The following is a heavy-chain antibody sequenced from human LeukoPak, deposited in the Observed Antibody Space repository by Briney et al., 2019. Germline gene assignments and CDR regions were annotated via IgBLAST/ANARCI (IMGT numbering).Heavy chain of an antibody. V-gene: IGHV3-30*18. Sequence: GGSLRLSCAASGFTFSSYGMHWVRQAPGKGLEWVAVISYDGSNKYYADSVKGRFTISRDNSKNTLYLQMYSLRAEDTAVYYCAKDRWVLNIVVVPALDYWGQGTLVTVSS. CDR2: ISYDGSNK. D-gene: IGHD2-2*01. CDR1: GFTFSSYG. CDR3: AKDRWVLNIVVVPALDY. J-gene: IGHJ4*02.